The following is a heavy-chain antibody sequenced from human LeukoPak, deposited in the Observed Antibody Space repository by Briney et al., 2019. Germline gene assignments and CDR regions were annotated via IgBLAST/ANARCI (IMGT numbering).Heavy chain of an antibody. CDR3: AKGGSTNFYYGDV. CDR1: GGSMTNLY. D-gene: IGHD2/OR15-2a*01. J-gene: IGHJ6*02. V-gene: IGHV4-59*01. CDR2: IYDSGST. Sequence: SETLSRTCSVSGGSMTNLYWTWIRQPPGKGLEWIGDIYDSGSTRYNTSLESRVTISVDTSKNQFSLKLSSVTAADTAVYYCAKGGSTNFYYGDVWGQGTTVTVSS.